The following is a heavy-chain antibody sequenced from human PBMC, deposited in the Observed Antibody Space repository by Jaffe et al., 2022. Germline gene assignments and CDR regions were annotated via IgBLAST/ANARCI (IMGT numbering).Heavy chain of an antibody. CDR2: IYWNDDK. CDR3: ARGWSGYYRGGYFDY. D-gene: IGHD3-3*01. V-gene: IGHV2-5*01. J-gene: IGHJ4*02. Sequence: QITLKESGPTLVKPTQTLTLTCTFSGFSLSTSGVGVGWIRQPPGKALEWLALIYWNDDKRYSPSLKSRLTITKDTSKNQVVLTMTNMDPVDTATYYCARGWSGYYRGGYFDYWGQGTLVTVSS. CDR1: GFSLSTSGVG.